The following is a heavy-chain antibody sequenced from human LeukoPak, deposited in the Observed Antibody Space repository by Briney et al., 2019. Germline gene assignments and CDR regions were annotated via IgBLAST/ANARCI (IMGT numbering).Heavy chain of an antibody. V-gene: IGHV3-30*04. CDR2: ISYDGSNK. CDR3: ARGRGYDPVVFYFDY. CDR1: GFTFSSYA. J-gene: IGHJ4*02. Sequence: GGSLRLSCAASGFTFSSYAMHWVRQAPGKGLEWVAVISYDGSNKYYADSVKGRFTISRDNSKSTLYLQMNSLRAEDTAVYYCARGRGYDPVVFYFDYWGQGNLVTVSS. D-gene: IGHD5-12*01.